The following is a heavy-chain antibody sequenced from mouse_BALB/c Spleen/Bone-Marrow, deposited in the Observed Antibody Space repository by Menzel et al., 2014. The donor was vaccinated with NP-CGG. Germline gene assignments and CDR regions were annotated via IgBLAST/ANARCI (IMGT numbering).Heavy chain of an antibody. CDR3: ARDRGLTYFDY. CDR1: GFTFTDYY. CDR2: IRNKANGYTT. Sequence: EVKVVESGGGLVQPGGSLILSCATSGFTFTDYYMSWVRQPPGKALEWLGFIRNKANGYTTEYSASVKGRFTISRDNSQSILYLQMNTLRAEDSATYYCARDRGLTYFDYWGQGTTLTVSS. J-gene: IGHJ2*01. V-gene: IGHV7-3*02. D-gene: IGHD2-4*01.